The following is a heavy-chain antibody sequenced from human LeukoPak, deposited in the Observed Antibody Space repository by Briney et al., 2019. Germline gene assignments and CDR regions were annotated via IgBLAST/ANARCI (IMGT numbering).Heavy chain of an antibody. J-gene: IGHJ6*02. D-gene: IGHD6-19*01. CDR1: GYTFTGYY. CDR3: ARDSPPIAVAGKDGGDGKYYYYYYGMDV. CDR2: INPNSGGT. V-gene: IGHV1-2*04. Sequence: ASVKVSCKASGYTFTGYYLHWVRQAPGQGLEWMGWINPNSGGTNYAQKFQGWVTMTRDTSISTAYMELSRLRSDDTAVYYCARDSPPIAVAGKDGGDGKYYYYYYGMDVWGQGTTVTVSS.